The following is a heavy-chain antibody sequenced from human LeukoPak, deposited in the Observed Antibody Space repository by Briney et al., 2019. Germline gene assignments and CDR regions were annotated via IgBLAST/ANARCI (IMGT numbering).Heavy chain of an antibody. J-gene: IGHJ3*02. D-gene: IGHD5/OR15-5a*01. CDR3: ARGATDLVSFLPRDAFDI. CDR1: GGSINSGEYY. V-gene: IGHV4-30-4*08. CDR2: IYYGGST. Sequence: SQTLSLTCTVSGGSINSGEYYWSWIRQPPGKGLEWIGYIYYGGSTYFNPSLKSRATISIATSKEQFSLNLSSVTAADTAVYYCARGATDLVSFLPRDAFDIWGQGTTVTVSS.